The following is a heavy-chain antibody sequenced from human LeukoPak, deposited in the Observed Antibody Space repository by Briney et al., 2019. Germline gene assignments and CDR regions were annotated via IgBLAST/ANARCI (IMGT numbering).Heavy chain of an antibody. V-gene: IGHV4-34*01. CDR2: INHSGST. Sequence: PSETLSLTCAVYGGSFSGYYWSWIRQPPGKGLEWIGEINHSGSTNYNLSLKSRVTISVDTSKNQFSLKLSSVTAADTAVYYCARQSIDYIWGSYRLPPNNAAFDIWGQGTMVTVSS. D-gene: IGHD3-16*02. CDR1: GGSFSGYY. CDR3: ARQSIDYIWGSYRLPPNNAAFDI. J-gene: IGHJ3*02.